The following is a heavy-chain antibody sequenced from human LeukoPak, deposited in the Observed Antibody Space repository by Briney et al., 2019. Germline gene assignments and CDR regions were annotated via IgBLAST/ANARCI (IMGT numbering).Heavy chain of an antibody. CDR1: GFTFGDYA. Sequence: GGSLRLSCTASGFTFGDYAMSWVRQAPGKGLVWVSRINNDGSSTSYADSVKGRFTISRDNAKNTLYLQMNSLRAEDTAVYYCARESEGTMDVWGKGTTVTISS. J-gene: IGHJ6*03. CDR2: INNDGSST. D-gene: IGHD1-1*01. V-gene: IGHV3-74*01. CDR3: ARESEGTMDV.